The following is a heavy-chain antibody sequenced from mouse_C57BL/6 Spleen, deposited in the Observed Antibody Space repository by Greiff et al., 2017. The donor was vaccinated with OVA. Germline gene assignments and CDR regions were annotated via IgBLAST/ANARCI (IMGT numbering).Heavy chain of an antibody. J-gene: IGHJ1*03. CDR2: INPSSGYT. V-gene: IGHV1-7*01. D-gene: IGHD2-2*01. CDR3: ARGGYGYDGDFDV. Sequence: VQLQQSGAELAKPGASVKLSCKASGYTFTSYWMHWVKQRPGQGLEWIGYINPSSGYTKYNQKFKDKATLTADKSSSTAYMQLSSLTYEDSAVDYGARGGYGYDGDFDVWGTGTTVTVSS. CDR1: GYTFTSYW.